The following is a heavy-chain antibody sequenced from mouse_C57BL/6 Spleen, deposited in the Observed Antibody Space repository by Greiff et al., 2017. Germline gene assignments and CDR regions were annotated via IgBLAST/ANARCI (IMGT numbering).Heavy chain of an antibody. CDR1: GYAFSSSW. CDR3: ARSTITTLFDY. V-gene: IGHV1-82*01. J-gene: IGHJ2*01. Sequence: QVQLQQSGPELVKPGASVKISCKASGYAFSSSWMNWVKQRPGKGLEWIGRIYPGDGDTNYNGKFKGKATLTADKSSSTAYMQLSSLTSEDSAVYFWARSTITTLFDYWGQGTTLTVSS. CDR2: IYPGDGDT. D-gene: IGHD1-1*01.